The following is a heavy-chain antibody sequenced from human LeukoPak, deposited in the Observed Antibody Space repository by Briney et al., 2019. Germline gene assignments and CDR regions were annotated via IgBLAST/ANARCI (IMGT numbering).Heavy chain of an antibody. Sequence: GGSLRLSCAASGFTFSNAWMSWVRQAPGKGLEWVAVISYDGSNKYYADSVKGRFTISRDNSKNTLYLQMNSLRAEDTAVYYCARDGRYCSSTSCTSVGYYYYMDVWGKGTTVTVSS. D-gene: IGHD2-2*01. CDR1: GFTFSNAW. V-gene: IGHV3-30*03. CDR2: ISYDGSNK. CDR3: ARDGRYCSSTSCTSVGYYYYMDV. J-gene: IGHJ6*03.